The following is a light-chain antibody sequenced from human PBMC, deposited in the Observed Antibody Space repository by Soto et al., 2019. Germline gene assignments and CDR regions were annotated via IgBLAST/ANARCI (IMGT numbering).Light chain of an antibody. Sequence: QSVLTQPPSASGTPGQRVTISFSGSSSDIGSSYVYWYQQLPGTAPKLLIYRNNQRPSGVADRFSGCKSGTSASLAISGLRSEDEADYYCAAWDDSLSGPWVFGGGTKLTVL. J-gene: IGLJ3*02. CDR1: SSDIGSSY. CDR3: AAWDDSLSGPWV. V-gene: IGLV1-47*01. CDR2: RNN.